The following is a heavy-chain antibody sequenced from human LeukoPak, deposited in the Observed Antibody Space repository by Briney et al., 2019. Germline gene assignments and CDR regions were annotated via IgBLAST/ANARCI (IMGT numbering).Heavy chain of an antibody. CDR1: GFAFSSYS. CDR3: ARKPDGFDV. CDR2: ISSSSSTI. J-gene: IGHJ3*01. V-gene: IGHV3-48*04. Sequence: GSLRLSCAASGFAFSSYSMNWVRQAPGKGLEWVSYISSSSSTIYYADSVKGRFTISRDNAENSLHLQVSSLRGEDSGIYYCARKPDGFDVWGQGTMVTVSS.